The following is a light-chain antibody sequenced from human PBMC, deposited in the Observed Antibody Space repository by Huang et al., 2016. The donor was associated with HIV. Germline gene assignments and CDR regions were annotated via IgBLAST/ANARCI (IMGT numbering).Light chain of an antibody. Sequence: DRVMTQSPLPLSVSPGERATLPCRASQSFSSNLAWYQQKPGQAPRLLIYDASTRATDVPAMFSGSGSEIQFTLTISSLQSEDFAVYYCQQYNNSPRTFGQGTKLEIK. V-gene: IGKV3-15*01. J-gene: IGKJ2*01. CDR2: DAS. CDR1: QSFSSN. CDR3: QQYNNSPRT.